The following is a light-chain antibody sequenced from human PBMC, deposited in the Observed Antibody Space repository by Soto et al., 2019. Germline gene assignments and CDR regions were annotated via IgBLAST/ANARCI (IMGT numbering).Light chain of an antibody. V-gene: IGKV1-5*01. J-gene: IGKJ1*01. CDR1: QNVSVS. CDR3: QQYDYSRS. CDR2: DVS. Sequence: DIQMTQSPSSLSASVGDRVSITCRASQNVSVSLAWYQHKPGEAPKLLIYDVSNLGTGVPSRFSGSGSGTEFSLTIRSLQPDDFATYYCQQYDYSRSFGQGTKVDIK.